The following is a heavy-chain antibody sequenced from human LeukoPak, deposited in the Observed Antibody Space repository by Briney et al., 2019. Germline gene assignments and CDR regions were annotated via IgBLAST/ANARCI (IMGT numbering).Heavy chain of an antibody. Sequence: SETLSLTCTVSGGSISSSSYYWGWIRQPPGKGLEWIGSIYYSGSTYYNPSLKSRVTISVDTSKNQFSLKLSSVTAADTAVYYCAELGIGIIRAFDIWGQGTMVTVSS. V-gene: IGHV4-39*07. CDR3: AELGIGIIRAFDI. D-gene: IGHD3-10*01. CDR2: IYYSGST. CDR1: GGSISSSSYY. J-gene: IGHJ3*02.